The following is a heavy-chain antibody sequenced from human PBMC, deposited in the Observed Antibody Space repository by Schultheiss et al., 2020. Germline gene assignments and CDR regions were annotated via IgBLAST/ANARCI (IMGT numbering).Heavy chain of an antibody. Sequence: GSLRLSCTVSGGSISSYYWSWIRQPPGKGLEWIGRIYTSGSTNYNPSLKSRVTISVDTSKNQFSLKLSSVTAADTAVYYCARHRSYTSTFFDYWGQGTLVTVSS. CDR2: IYTSGST. CDR1: GGSISSYY. V-gene: IGHV4-59*08. CDR3: ARHRSYTSTFFDY. J-gene: IGHJ4*02. D-gene: IGHD6-13*01.